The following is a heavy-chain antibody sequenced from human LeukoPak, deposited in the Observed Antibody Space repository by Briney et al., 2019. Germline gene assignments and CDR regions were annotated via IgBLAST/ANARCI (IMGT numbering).Heavy chain of an antibody. J-gene: IGHJ3*02. CDR1: GFTFDDYG. CDR3: ARGIGTSYYYDSSGYYHDAFDI. Sequence: GGSLRLSCAASGFTFDDYGMSWVRQAPGKGLEWASGINWNGGSTGYADSVKGRFTISRDNAKNSLYLQMNSLRAEDTALYHCARGIGTSYYYDSSGYYHDAFDIWGQGTMVTVSS. CDR2: INWNGGST. V-gene: IGHV3-20*01. D-gene: IGHD3-22*01.